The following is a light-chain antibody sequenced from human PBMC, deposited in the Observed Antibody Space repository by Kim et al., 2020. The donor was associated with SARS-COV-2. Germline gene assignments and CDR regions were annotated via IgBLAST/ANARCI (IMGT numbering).Light chain of an antibody. CDR3: QQYNNWPLS. CDR1: QSVSSN. J-gene: IGKJ4*01. CDR2: GAS. V-gene: IGKV3-15*01. Sequence: VSPGKHATLSCRASQSVSSNLAWYQQKPGQAPRLLIYGASTRATGIPVRFSGSGSGTEFTLTISSLQSEDFAVYYCQQYNNWPLSFGGGTKVDIK.